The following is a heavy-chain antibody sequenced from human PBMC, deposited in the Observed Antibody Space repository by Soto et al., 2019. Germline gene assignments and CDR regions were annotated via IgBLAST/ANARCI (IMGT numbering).Heavy chain of an antibody. CDR3: AGDRAAVDTASYYYYDGMDV. V-gene: IGHV1-69*01. CDR1: GGTFSSYA. Sequence: QVQLVQSGAEVKKPGSSVKVSCKASGGTFSSYAISWVRQAPGQGLEWMGGIIPIFGTANYAQKFQGRVTITADESTSTAYMELSSLRSEDTAVYYCAGDRAAVDTASYYYYDGMDVWGQGTTVTVSS. CDR2: IIPIFGTA. J-gene: IGHJ6*02. D-gene: IGHD5-18*01.